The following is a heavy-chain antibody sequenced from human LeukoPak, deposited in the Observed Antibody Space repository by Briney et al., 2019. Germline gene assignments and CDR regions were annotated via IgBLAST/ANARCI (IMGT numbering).Heavy chain of an antibody. Sequence: SETLSLTCTVSGGSISSSSYYWGWIRQPPGKGLEWIGSIYYSGSTYYNPSLKSRVTISVDTSKNQFPLKLSSVTAADTAVYYCARLSAMAYFDYWGQGTLVTVSS. CDR1: GGSISSSSYY. J-gene: IGHJ4*02. V-gene: IGHV4-39*01. D-gene: IGHD5-18*01. CDR2: IYYSGST. CDR3: ARLSAMAYFDY.